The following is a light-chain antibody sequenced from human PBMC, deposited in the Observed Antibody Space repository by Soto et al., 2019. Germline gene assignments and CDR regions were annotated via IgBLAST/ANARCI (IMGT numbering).Light chain of an antibody. V-gene: IGLV1-40*01. CDR2: GNR. Sequence: QSVLTQPPSVSGAPGQRVTISCTGSNSNIGAGYDLHWYQQFPGTAAKLLIYGNRNRPSGVPDRFSGSKSGTSASLDITGLQAEDEAEYYCQSYESSLGGNDVVGTGTKVTVL. CDR1: NSNIGAGYD. CDR3: QSYESSLGGNDV. J-gene: IGLJ1*01.